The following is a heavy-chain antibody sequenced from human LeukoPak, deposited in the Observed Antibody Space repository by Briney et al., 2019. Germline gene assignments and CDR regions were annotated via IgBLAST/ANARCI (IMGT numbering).Heavy chain of an antibody. V-gene: IGHV3-48*01. D-gene: IGHD3-22*01. J-gene: IGHJ4*02. CDR3: ARDRHHYYDSSGYYLDY. CDR1: GFPFSSYS. CDR2: ISSSSSTI. Sequence: QPGGSLLLSCAASGFPFSSYSMNWVRQAPGKGLEWVSYISSSSSTIYYADSVKGRFTISRDNAKNSLYLQMNSLRAEDTAVYYCARDRHHYYDSSGYYLDYWGQGTLVTVSS.